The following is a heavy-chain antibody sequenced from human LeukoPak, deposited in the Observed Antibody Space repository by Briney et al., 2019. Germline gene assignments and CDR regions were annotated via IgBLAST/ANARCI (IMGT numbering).Heavy chain of an antibody. V-gene: IGHV4-34*01. CDR1: GGSFSGYY. CDR3: ARGYCSGGSCYSYYYYNYMDV. J-gene: IGHJ6*03. D-gene: IGHD2-15*01. Sequence: SETLSLTCAVYGGSFSGYYWSWIRQPPGKGLEWIGEVNHSGSTYYNPSLKSRVTISVDTSKNQFSLKLSSVTAADTAVYYCARGYCSGGSCYSYYYYNYMDVWGKGTTVTVS. CDR2: VNHSGST.